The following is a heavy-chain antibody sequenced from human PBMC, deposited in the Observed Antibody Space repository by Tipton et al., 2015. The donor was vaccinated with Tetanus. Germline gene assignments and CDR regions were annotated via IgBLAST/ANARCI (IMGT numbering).Heavy chain of an antibody. D-gene: IGHD5/OR15-5a*01. J-gene: IGHJ4*02. CDR2: ISLSGDAT. Sequence: SLRLSCAASGFSFSNYAMSWVRQAPGKGLEWVSAISLSGDATFHADSVRGRFTISRDNSKNTLYLQMNSLRAEDTAVYYCAKDGCFSVGCLGSDYWGQGTLVTVSS. V-gene: IGHV3-23*01. CDR1: GFSFSNYA. CDR3: AKDGCFSVGCLGSDY.